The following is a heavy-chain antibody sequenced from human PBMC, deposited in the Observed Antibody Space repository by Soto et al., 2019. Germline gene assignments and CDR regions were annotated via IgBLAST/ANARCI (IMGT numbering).Heavy chain of an antibody. V-gene: IGHV4-39*02. J-gene: IGHJ6*02. Sequence: PSETLSLTCTVSGGSISSSSYYWGWIRQPPGKGLEWIGSIYYSGSTYYNPSLKSRVTISVDTSKNHFSLKLSSVTAADTAVYYFARLGGYCTITSCYGYYGMDVWGQGTTVTVSS. CDR3: ARLGGYCTITSCYGYYGMDV. CDR1: GGSISSSSYY. D-gene: IGHD2-2*01. CDR2: IYYSGST.